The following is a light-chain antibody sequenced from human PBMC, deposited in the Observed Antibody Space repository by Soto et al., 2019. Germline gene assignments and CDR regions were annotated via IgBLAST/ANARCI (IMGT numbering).Light chain of an antibody. CDR1: QTITTY. J-gene: IGKJ5*01. V-gene: IGKV3D-15*01. CDR3: QQYNNWPFS. CDR2: GAS. Sequence: EVVLTQSPATLSLSPGERATLSCRASQTITTYLAWYQQKPGQAPRLVVYGASSRATGIPDRFSATGSETDFTLTISGLQSEDSAVYFCQQYNNWPFSFGQGTRLEIK.